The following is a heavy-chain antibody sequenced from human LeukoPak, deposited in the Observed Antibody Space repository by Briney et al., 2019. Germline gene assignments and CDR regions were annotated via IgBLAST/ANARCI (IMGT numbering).Heavy chain of an antibody. J-gene: IGHJ6*03. D-gene: IGHD3-10*01. CDR2: ISSSSSYI. Sequence: GGSLRLSCAASGFTFSSYTMNWVRQAPGKGLEWVSAISSSSSYIYYADSVKGRFTISRHNAKRSLYLQMNSLRAEDTAVYYCARGGFDGSGKYYYYYYMDVWGKGTTVTISS. CDR3: ARGGFDGSGKYYYYYYMDV. V-gene: IGHV3-21*01. CDR1: GFTFSSYT.